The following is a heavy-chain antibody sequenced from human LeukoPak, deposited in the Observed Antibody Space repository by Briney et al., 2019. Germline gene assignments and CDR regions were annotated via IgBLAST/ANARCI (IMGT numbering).Heavy chain of an antibody. J-gene: IGHJ4*02. V-gene: IGHV1-2*02. D-gene: IGHD2-21*02. CDR3: ARDLTVRDFDS. CDR1: GYTFTGSY. CDR2: INPNSGGT. Sequence: GASLKVSCKASGYTFTGSYMHWVRQAPGQGLEWMGWINPNSGGTNYAQKFQGRVTKTRDTSISTAYMELSSLRSDDTAVYYWARDLTVRDFDSWGQGTLVTVS.